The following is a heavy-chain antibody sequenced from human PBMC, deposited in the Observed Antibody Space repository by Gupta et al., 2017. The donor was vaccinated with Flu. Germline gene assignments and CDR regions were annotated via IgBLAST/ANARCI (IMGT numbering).Heavy chain of an antibody. V-gene: IGHV4-34*01. CDR1: GGSFSGYY. Sequence: QVQLQQWGAGLLKPSETLSLTCAVYGGSFSGYYWSWIRQPPGKGLEWIGEINHSGSTNYNPSLKSRVTISVDTSKNQFSLKLSSVTAADTAVYYCARGLLTGIAVAAAKGDAFDIWGQGTMVTVSS. J-gene: IGHJ3*02. CDR2: INHSGST. CDR3: ARGLLTGIAVAAAKGDAFDI. D-gene: IGHD6-19*01.